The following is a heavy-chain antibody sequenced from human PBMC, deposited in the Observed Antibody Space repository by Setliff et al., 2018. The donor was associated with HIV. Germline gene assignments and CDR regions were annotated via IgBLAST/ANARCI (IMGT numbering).Heavy chain of an antibody. CDR3: ATHTRNNAFDI. CDR1: GYYFTTFW. J-gene: IGHJ3*02. V-gene: IGHV5-51*01. Sequence: GESLKISCKGSGYYFTTFWIAWVRQMPGKGLEWMGFIYPGDSHTTYSPSFQGQVTISVDTSVSTAYLQWSSLKASDTAMYFCATHTRNNAFDIWGLGTMGTVSS. CDR2: IYPGDSHT. D-gene: IGHD1-1*01.